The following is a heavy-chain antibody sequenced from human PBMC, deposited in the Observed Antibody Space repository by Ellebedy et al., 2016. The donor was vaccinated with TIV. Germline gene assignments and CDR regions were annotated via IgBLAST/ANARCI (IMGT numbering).Heavy chain of an antibody. J-gene: IGHJ4*02. V-gene: IGHV3-23*01. Sequence: GGSLRLSCAASGFTFSTSAMSWVRQAPGKGLEWVSAISGSGGGTYYADSVKGRFTISRDDSKNTLYLQMNSLRAEDTALYYCARLAGDVTTYDYWGQGSLVTVSS. CDR1: GFTFSTSA. CDR2: ISGSGGGT. CDR3: ARLAGDVTTYDY. D-gene: IGHD3-16*01.